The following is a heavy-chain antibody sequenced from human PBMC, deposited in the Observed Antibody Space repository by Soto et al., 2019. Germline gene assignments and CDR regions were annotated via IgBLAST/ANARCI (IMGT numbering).Heavy chain of an antibody. CDR1: GFSLSTSGVG. CDR3: AGWSWRLDAFDI. Sequence: SGPTLVNPTQTLALTCTFSGFSLSTSGVGVGWIRQPPGKALEWLALIYWNDDKRYSPSLKSRLTITKDTSKNQVVLTMTNMDPVDTATYYCAGWSWRLDAFDIWGQGTMVTVSS. J-gene: IGHJ3*02. D-gene: IGHD2-21*01. CDR2: IYWNDDK. V-gene: IGHV2-5*01.